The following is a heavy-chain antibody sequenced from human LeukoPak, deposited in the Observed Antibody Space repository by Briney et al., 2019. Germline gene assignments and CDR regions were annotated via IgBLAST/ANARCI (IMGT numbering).Heavy chain of an antibody. CDR2: ISGSGGST. V-gene: IGHV3-23*01. D-gene: IGHD6-13*01. J-gene: IGHJ4*02. Sequence: GGSLRLSCATSGYIFSTYALSWVRQAPGKGLEWASSISGSGGSTYHADSVKGRFTISRDSSKNTLYLQMNSLRAEDTAIYYCARVIRAAPGKGYFDYWGQGTLVTVSS. CDR1: GYIFSTYA. CDR3: ARVIRAAPGKGYFDY.